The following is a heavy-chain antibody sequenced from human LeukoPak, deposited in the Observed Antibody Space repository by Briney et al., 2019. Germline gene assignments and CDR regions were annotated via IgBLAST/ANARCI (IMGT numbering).Heavy chain of an antibody. J-gene: IGHJ4*02. CDR3: ASASGFGELFTY. CDR2: IYHSGST. Sequence: SQTLSLTCTVSGGSISNGDYYWSWIRQPPGKGLEWIGYIYHSGSTYYNPSLKSRVTMSVDKSKNQFSLKLSSVTAADTAVYYCASASGFGELFTYWGQGTLVTVSS. D-gene: IGHD3-10*01. V-gene: IGHV4-30-2*01. CDR1: GGSISNGDYY.